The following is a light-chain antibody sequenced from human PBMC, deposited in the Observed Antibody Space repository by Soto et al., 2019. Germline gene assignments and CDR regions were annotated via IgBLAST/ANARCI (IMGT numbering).Light chain of an antibody. CDR3: QQYGSSPPIT. V-gene: IGKV3-20*01. Sequence: EIVLTQSPGTLSLSPGERATLSCRASQNVSSSYLAWYQQKPGQAPRLLIYGASSRATGIPDRFSGSGSGTDFPLTISRLEPEDFAVYYCQQYGSSPPITFGQGTRLEIK. J-gene: IGKJ5*01. CDR2: GAS. CDR1: QNVSSSY.